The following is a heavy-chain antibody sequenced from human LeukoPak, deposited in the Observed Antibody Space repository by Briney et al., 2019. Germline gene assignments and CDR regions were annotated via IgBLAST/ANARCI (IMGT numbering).Heavy chain of an antibody. CDR3: ARSYSSSWYLGSGFDY. CDR2: IYYSGYT. CDR1: GGSISSYY. D-gene: IGHD6-13*01. Sequence: SETLSLTCSVSGGSISSYYWSWIRQPPGKGLEWVGYIYYSGYTNYNPSLKSRVTISVDTSKNQFSLKLRSVTAADTAVYYCARSYSSSWYLGSGFDYWGQGILVTVSS. J-gene: IGHJ4*02. V-gene: IGHV4-59*01.